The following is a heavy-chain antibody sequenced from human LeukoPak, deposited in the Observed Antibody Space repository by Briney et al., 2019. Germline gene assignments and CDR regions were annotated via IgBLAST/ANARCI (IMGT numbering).Heavy chain of an antibody. CDR3: ARDQGQSIGWFGYYYYYGMDV. Sequence: ASVKVSCKASGYSFIGYYIHWVRQTPGQGLEWLGWIQPNSGVTNYAQKFQGRVTMTSDTSITTASMELSGLRPDDTAVYYCARDQGQSIGWFGYYYYYGMDVWGQGTTVSVSS. CDR2: IQPNSGVT. CDR1: GYSFIGYY. V-gene: IGHV1-2*02. J-gene: IGHJ6*02. D-gene: IGHD3-10*01.